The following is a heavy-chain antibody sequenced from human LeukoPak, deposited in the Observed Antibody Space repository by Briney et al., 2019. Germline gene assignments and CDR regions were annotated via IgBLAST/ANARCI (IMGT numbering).Heavy chain of an antibody. CDR2: IYTSGST. D-gene: IGHD6-13*01. V-gene: IGHV4-4*07. J-gene: IGHJ3*02. CDR1: GGSISSYY. Sequence: SETLSLTCTASGGSISSYYWSWIRQPAGKGLEWIGRIYTSGSTNYNPTLKSRVTMSVDTSKNQFSLKLSSVTAADTAAYYCAREEQQLLGAFDIWGQGAMVTVSS. CDR3: AREEQQLLGAFDI.